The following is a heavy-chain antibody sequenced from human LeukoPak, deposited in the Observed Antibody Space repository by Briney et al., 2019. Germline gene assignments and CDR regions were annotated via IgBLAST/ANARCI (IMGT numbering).Heavy chain of an antibody. CDR1: GFTLSSYV. J-gene: IGHJ4*02. CDR2: ISSSGSTT. D-gene: IGHD3-3*01. CDR3: ARDHLSFGVVIPMDH. Sequence: GGSLRLSCVVSGFTLSSYVMNWVRQAPGKGVEWVSHISSSGSTTYYADSVKGRFTISRDNAKNSLYLQMNSLRAEDTAVYYCARDHLSFGVVIPMDHWGQGTLVTVSS. V-gene: IGHV3-48*03.